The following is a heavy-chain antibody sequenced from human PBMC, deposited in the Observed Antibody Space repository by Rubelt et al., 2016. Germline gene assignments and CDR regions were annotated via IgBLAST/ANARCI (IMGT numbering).Heavy chain of an antibody. J-gene: IGHJ4*02. CDR1: GFTFSRYA. Sequence: QVQLVESGGGVVQPGRSLRLSCAASGFTFSRYAIHWVRQAPGKGLEWVALISDDGSNKYYADSVKGRFTISRDNSKNTLYLQMNSLGAEDTAVYYCARGVVGATGLDDWGQGTLVTVSS. D-gene: IGHD1-26*01. CDR3: ARGVVGATGLDD. V-gene: IGHV3-30*04. CDR2: ISDDGSNK.